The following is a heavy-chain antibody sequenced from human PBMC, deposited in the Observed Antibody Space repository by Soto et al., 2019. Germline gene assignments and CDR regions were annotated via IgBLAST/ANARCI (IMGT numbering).Heavy chain of an antibody. J-gene: IGHJ3*02. CDR1: GYTFTSYD. CDR2: MNPNSGNT. CDR3: ARGGLRGYDILIGYYRATNDAFDI. Sequence: ASVKVSCKASGYTFTSYDINWVRQATGQGLEWMGWMNPNSGNTGYAQKFQGRVTMTRNTSISTAYMELSSLRSEDTAVYYCARGGLRGYDILIGYYRATNDAFDIWGQGTMVTV. D-gene: IGHD3-9*01. V-gene: IGHV1-8*01.